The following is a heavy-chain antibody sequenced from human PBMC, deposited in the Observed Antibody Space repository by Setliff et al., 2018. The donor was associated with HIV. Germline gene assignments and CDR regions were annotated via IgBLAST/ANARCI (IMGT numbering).Heavy chain of an antibody. CDR2: IKQDGSKA. CDR1: GFTFISYW. Sequence: GGSLRLSCAASGFTFISYWMSWVRQAPGKGLEWVADIKQDGSKAYYMDSVKGRFTISRDNPKNSLYLQMTSLRAEDTAVYYCARDDSNGNTDAFDIWGQGTTVTVSS. CDR3: ARDDSNGNTDAFDI. V-gene: IGHV3-7*04. J-gene: IGHJ3*02. D-gene: IGHD5-18*01.